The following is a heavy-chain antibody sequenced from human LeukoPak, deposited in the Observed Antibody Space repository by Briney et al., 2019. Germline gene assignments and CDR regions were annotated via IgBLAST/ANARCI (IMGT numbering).Heavy chain of an antibody. CDR2: IYSGGST. J-gene: IGHJ3*02. CDR1: GFTVSSNY. Sequence: PGGSLRLSCAASGFTVSSNYMSWVRQAPGKGLEWVSVIYSGGSTYYADSVKGRFTISRDNSKNTLYLQMNSLRAEDTAVYYGARQWQKGSFDIWGQGTMVTVSS. D-gene: IGHD5-12*01. CDR3: ARQWQKGSFDI. V-gene: IGHV3-66*04.